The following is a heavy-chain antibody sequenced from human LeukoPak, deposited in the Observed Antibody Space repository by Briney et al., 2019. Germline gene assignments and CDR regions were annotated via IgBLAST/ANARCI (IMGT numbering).Heavy chain of an antibody. J-gene: IGHJ6*02. D-gene: IGHD4-17*01. CDR3: ARDEVGYGDYYYGMDV. Sequence: SETLSLTCTVSGGSISSYYWSWIRQPAGKGLEWIGRIYTSGSTNYNPSLKSRVTMSVDTSKNQFSLKLSSVTAADTAVYYCARDEVGYGDYYYGMDVWGQGTTVTVSS. CDR2: IYTSGST. CDR1: GGSISSYY. V-gene: IGHV4-4*07.